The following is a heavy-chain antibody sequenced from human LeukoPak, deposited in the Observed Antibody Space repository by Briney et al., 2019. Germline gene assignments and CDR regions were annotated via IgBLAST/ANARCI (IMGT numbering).Heavy chain of an antibody. J-gene: IGHJ3*01. V-gene: IGHV3-21*01. CDR2: ISGDTTYI. CDR3: ARRGTDASFSFFDV. D-gene: IGHD1-1*01. CDR1: GFTFSSFT. Sequence: PGGSLRLSRAASGFTFSSFTMHWVRQIPGERPEWVSSISGDTTYIYYADSIKGRFTISRDNTNTSLFLQMNSLRAEDTATYFCARRGTDASFSFFDVWGQGTMVTVSS.